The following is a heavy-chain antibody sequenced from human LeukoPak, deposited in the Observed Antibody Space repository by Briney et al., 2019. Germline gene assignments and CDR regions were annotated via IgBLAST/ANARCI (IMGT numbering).Heavy chain of an antibody. Sequence: GGSLRLSCAASGFTVSSNYMSWVRQAPGKGLEWVSVIYSGGSTYYADSVKGRFTISRDNSKNTLYLQMSSLRAEDTAVYYCARGLYYYGSGSYYNYWGQGTLVTVSS. J-gene: IGHJ4*02. D-gene: IGHD3-10*01. CDR2: IYSGGST. V-gene: IGHV3-53*01. CDR3: ARGLYYYGSGSYYNY. CDR1: GFTVSSNY.